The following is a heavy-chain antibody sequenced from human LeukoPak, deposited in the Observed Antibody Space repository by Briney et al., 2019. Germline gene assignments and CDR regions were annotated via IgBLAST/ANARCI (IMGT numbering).Heavy chain of an antibody. V-gene: IGHV3-21*01. J-gene: IGHJ6*03. Sequence: PGGSLRLSCAAFGFTFNSYNMNWVRQAPGKGLEWVSSITSSSTYMYYADSVKGRFTISRDNARNSLYLQMNSLRAEDTAVYYCARDPYSGSYWNYYYYYMDVWGKGTTVTISS. CDR2: ITSSSTYM. D-gene: IGHD1-26*01. CDR1: GFTFNSYN. CDR3: ARDPYSGSYWNYYYYYMDV.